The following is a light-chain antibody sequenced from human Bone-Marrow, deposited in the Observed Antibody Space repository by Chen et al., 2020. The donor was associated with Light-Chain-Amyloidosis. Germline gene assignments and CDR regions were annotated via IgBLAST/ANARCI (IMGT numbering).Light chain of an antibody. J-gene: IGKJ4*01. V-gene: IGKV3-20*01. CDR2: GSS. CDR3: QQYGTSPLT. Sequence: EIVLPQSPRTLSSSPGEGANLSCRASQTISSNYLTWYQQKFGQAPRLLIYGSSSRATGIPDRFTGSGSGTDFTLTINRLEPEDFAMYYCQQYGTSPLTFGGGIKVEIK. CDR1: QTISSNY.